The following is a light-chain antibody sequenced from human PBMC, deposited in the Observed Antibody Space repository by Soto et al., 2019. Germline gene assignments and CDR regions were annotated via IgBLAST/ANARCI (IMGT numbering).Light chain of an antibody. Sequence: QSVLTQPPSVSGAPGQRVTISCTGSSSNIGAGKYVHWYQQFPGRAPKLLIYGDTNRPSGVPDRFSASKSGTSASLAITGLQAEDEADYHCQSYDRGLSASVFGGGTKLTVL. V-gene: IGLV1-40*01. CDR1: SSNIGAGKY. J-gene: IGLJ3*02. CDR3: QSYDRGLSASV. CDR2: GDT.